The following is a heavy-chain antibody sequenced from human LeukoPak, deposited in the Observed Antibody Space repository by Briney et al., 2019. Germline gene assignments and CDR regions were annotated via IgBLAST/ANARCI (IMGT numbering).Heavy chain of an antibody. CDR3: GLRSDIGTIDY. CDR2: INPNSGGT. D-gene: IGHD5-12*01. Sequence: ASVKVSCKTSGYTFTGYYMHWVRRAPGQGLEWMGRINPNSGGTNYAQKFQGRVTMTRDTSTSTAYMELSSRRYDDTAVYYCGLRSDIGTIDYWGQGTLVTVSS. V-gene: IGHV1-2*02. CDR1: GYTFTGYY. J-gene: IGHJ4*02.